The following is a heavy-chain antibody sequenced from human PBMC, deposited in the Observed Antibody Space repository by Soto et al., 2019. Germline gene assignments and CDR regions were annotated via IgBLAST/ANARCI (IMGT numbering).Heavy chain of an antibody. D-gene: IGHD6-13*01. V-gene: IGHV1-8*01. Sequence: QVQLVQSGTEVKKSGASVKVSCKASGYTFTSYDINWVRQATGQGLEWMGWMNPNSGNTGYAQKFQGRVTMTRNTSMSTAYMELSSLRSEDTAVYYCARERSAGTGWFDPWGQGTLVTVSS. CDR3: ARERSAGTGWFDP. CDR1: GYTFTSYD. J-gene: IGHJ5*02. CDR2: MNPNSGNT.